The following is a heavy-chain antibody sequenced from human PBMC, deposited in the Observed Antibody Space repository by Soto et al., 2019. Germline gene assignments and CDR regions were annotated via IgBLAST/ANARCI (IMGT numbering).Heavy chain of an antibody. CDR2: IIPIFGTA. CDR3: AVEMATITDHYYYYYGMDV. J-gene: IGHJ6*02. D-gene: IGHD5-12*01. CDR1: GGTFSSYA. V-gene: IGHV1-69*06. Sequence: QVQLVQSGAEVKKPGSSVKVSCKASGGTFSSYAISWVRQAPGQGLEWMGGIIPIFGTANYAQKFQGRVTTTADKSTSTAYMELSSLRSEDTAVYYCAVEMATITDHYYYYYGMDVWGQGTTVTVSS.